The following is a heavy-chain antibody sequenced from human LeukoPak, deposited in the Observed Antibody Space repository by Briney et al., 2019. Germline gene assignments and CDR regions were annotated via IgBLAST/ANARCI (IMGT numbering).Heavy chain of an antibody. CDR3: ASYSSLDY. V-gene: IGHV3-23*01. Sequence: GGSLRLSCAASGFTFSSYAMSWVRQAPGKGLEWVSAISASGDNTYYADSVKGRFTISGDNSRNTLYLQMNGLRAEDTAVYYCASYSSLDYWGQGTLVTVSS. J-gene: IGHJ4*02. D-gene: IGHD3-22*01. CDR2: ISASGDNT. CDR1: GFTFSSYA.